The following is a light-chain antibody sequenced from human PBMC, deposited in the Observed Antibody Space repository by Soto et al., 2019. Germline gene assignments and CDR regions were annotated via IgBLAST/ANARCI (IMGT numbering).Light chain of an antibody. Sequence: QSALTQPASVSGSPGQSITISCTGTSSDVGGYDYVSWHQQHPGKAPRVMIYDVSNRPSGVSNRFSGSKSGNTASLTISGLQAEDEADYYCFSYTISDTVVFGTGTKLTVL. V-gene: IGLV2-14*01. J-gene: IGLJ1*01. CDR1: SSDVGGYDY. CDR2: DVS. CDR3: FSYTISDTVV.